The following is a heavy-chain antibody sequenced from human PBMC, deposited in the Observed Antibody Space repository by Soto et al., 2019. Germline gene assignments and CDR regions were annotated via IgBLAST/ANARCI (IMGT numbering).Heavy chain of an antibody. V-gene: IGHV4-59*01. CDR2: IYYSGST. J-gene: IGHJ4*02. Sequence: SETLSLTCTVSGGSISSYYWSWIRQPPGKGLEWIGYIYYSGSTNYNPSLKSRVTISVDTSKNQFSLRLSSVTAADTAVYYCARVRRVVGQWLPGYKYYFDYWGQGTLVTVSS. CDR3: ARVRRVVGQWLPGYKYYFDY. D-gene: IGHD2-15*01. CDR1: GGSISSYY.